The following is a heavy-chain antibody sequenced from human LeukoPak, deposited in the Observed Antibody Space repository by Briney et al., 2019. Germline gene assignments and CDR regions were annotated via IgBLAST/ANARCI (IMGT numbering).Heavy chain of an antibody. D-gene: IGHD2-2*01. V-gene: IGHV3-30*03. CDR1: GFTFSSYS. Sequence: GGSLRLSCAASGFTFSSYSMNWVRQAPGKGLEWVAVISYDGSNKYYADSVKGRFTISRDNSKNTLYLQMNSLRAEDTAVYYCARSAGYCSSTSCPYFDYWGQGTLVTVSS. CDR3: ARSAGYCSSTSCPYFDY. CDR2: ISYDGSNK. J-gene: IGHJ4*02.